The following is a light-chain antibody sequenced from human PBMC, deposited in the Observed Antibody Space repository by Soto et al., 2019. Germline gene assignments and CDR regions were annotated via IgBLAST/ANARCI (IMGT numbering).Light chain of an antibody. CDR3: QQYYGTPYT. J-gene: IGKJ2*01. Sequence: DIVMTQSPDSLAVSLGERATINCKYRQSVLYSSNNKNYLAWYQQKPGQPPKLLIYWASTRESGVPDRFSGSGSGTDFTLTISSLQAEDVAVYYCQQYYGTPYTFGQGTKLEIK. CDR1: QSVLYSSNNKNY. V-gene: IGKV4-1*01. CDR2: WAS.